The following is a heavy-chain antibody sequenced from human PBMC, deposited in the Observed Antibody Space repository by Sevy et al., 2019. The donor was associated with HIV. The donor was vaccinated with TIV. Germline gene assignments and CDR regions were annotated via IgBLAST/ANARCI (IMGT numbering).Heavy chain of an antibody. D-gene: IGHD3-10*01. CDR2: INHSGST. CDR1: GGSFSGYY. V-gene: IGHV4-34*01. Sequence: SETLSLTCAVYGGSFSGYYWSWIRQPPGKGLEWIGEINHSGSTNYNPSLKSRVTISVDTSKNQFSLKLSSVTAADTAVYYRARGSMVRGVSNWFDPWGQGTLVTVSS. J-gene: IGHJ5*02. CDR3: ARGSMVRGVSNWFDP.